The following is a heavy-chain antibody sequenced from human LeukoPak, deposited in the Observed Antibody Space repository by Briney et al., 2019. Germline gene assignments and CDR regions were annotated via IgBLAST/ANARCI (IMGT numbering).Heavy chain of an antibody. D-gene: IGHD5-18*01. J-gene: IGHJ4*02. V-gene: IGHV3-23*01. CDR3: ARAPFRVAMVPIPVDY. Sequence: GGSLRLSCAASGFTLNNYAMNWVRQAPGKGLEWVSLISSSGDATYYADSVQGRFTISRDNSRNTLYLHIDSLRVEDTATYYCARAPFRVAMVPIPVDYWGQGTLVTVSS. CDR2: ISSSGDAT. CDR1: GFTLNNYA.